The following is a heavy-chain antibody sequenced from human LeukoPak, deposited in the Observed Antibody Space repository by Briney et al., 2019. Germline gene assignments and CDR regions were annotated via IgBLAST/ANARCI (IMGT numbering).Heavy chain of an antibody. CDR3: ARDVVGSLDY. J-gene: IGHJ4*02. V-gene: IGHV3-7*01. D-gene: IGHD1-26*01. CDR2: IKGDESAR. Sequence: GGSLRLSCAASGFTFSSHWMAWVRQAPGKGLEWVANIKGDESARHQADSVKGRFTISRDNTRNSLYLQMTNLRGDDTAVYYCARDVVGSLDYWGQGTLVTVSS. CDR1: GFTFSSHW.